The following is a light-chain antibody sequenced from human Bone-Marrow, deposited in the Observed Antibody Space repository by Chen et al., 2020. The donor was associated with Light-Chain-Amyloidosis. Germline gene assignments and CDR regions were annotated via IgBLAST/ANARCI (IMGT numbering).Light chain of an antibody. CDR3: QVWDRSSDRPV. CDR2: EDS. Sequence: SYVLTQPSSVSVAQGQTAKIACGGNNIGNTSVHWYRRTQGQAPLLVVYEDSDRRSGNPERFSGSRYGKTATRSSSRGESGDEADYYCQVWDRSSDRPVFSGMTKLTVL. V-gene: IGLV3-21*02. J-gene: IGLJ3*02. CDR1: NIGNTS.